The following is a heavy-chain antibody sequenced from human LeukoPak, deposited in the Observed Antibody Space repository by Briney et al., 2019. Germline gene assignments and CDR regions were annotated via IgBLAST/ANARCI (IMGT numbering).Heavy chain of an antibody. CDR3: ARGMLSSAGYHWYYYMDV. CDR1: GFTSGSYW. D-gene: IGHD3-3*01. J-gene: IGHJ6*03. Sequence: HPGGSLRLSCAASGFTSGSYWMHWVRQAPGKGPEWVARIDDDGTDTHYAVSVKRRFTISRDNAKNTLYLQMNSLRGEDTAVYYCARGMLSSAGYHWYYYMDVWGKGAMVTVSS. CDR2: IDDDGTDT. V-gene: IGHV3-74*01.